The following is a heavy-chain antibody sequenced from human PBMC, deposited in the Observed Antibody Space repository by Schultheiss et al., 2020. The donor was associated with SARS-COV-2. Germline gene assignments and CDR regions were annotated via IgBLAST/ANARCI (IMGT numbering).Heavy chain of an antibody. Sequence: SETLSLTCDVSDNSLSSSGYFWGWVRQPPGKGLEWIGYIYYSGSTYYNPSLKSRVTISVDTSKNQFSLKLSSVTAADTAVYYCARGGAARQPPPVWGQGTLVTVSS. V-gene: IGHV4-31*11. J-gene: IGHJ4*02. D-gene: IGHD6-6*01. CDR3: ARGGAARQPPPV. CDR1: DNSLSSSGYF. CDR2: IYYSGST.